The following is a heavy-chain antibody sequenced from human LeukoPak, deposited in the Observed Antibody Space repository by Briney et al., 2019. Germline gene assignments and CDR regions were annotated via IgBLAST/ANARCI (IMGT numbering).Heavy chain of an antibody. Sequence: VASVKVSCKASGYTFTSYGISWVRQAPGQGLEWMGWISAYNGNTNYAQKLQGRVTMTTDTSTSTAYMELRSLRSVDTAVYYCAREIAPYCTIGVCYIFDYWGQGPLVTVSS. CDR3: AREIAPYCTIGVCYIFDY. D-gene: IGHD2-8*01. CDR2: ISAYNGNT. CDR1: GYTFTSYG. J-gene: IGHJ4*02. V-gene: IGHV1-18*01.